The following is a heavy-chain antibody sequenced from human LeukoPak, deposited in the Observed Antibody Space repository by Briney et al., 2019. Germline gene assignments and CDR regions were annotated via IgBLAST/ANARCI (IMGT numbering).Heavy chain of an antibody. Sequence: GGSLRLSCAASGFTVRSYYMGWVRQAPGKGLEWVSGISHDGDRTYYADAVEGRFTISRDNSRKTLFLQMNSLRADDTAIYYCAKDARRTSGWWYFDNWGQGTLVTVSS. CDR3: AKDARRTSGWWYFDN. CDR1: GFTVRSYY. J-gene: IGHJ4*02. V-gene: IGHV3-23*01. CDR2: ISHDGDRT. D-gene: IGHD6-19*01.